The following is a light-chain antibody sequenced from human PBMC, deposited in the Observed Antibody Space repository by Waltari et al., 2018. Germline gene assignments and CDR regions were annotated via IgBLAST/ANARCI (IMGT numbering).Light chain of an antibody. Sequence: QSALTQPASVSGSPGPSITISCTGTSRDGGGYNYGSRYQQHPGKAPKLMIYEVSNRPSGVSNRFSGSKSGNTASLTISGLQAEDEADYYCSSYTSSSTLGVFGGGTKLTVL. CDR3: SSYTSSSTLGV. CDR1: SRDGGGYNY. CDR2: EVS. J-gene: IGLJ2*01. V-gene: IGLV2-14*01.